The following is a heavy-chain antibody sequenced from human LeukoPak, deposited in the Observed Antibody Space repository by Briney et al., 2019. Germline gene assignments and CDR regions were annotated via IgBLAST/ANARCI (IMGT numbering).Heavy chain of an antibody. D-gene: IGHD3-10*01. CDR3: ATSLLWFAYFDY. CDR1: GFTFDDYA. J-gene: IGHJ4*02. Sequence: GGSLRLSCAASGFTFDDYAMHWVRQAPGKGLEWVSLISGDGGSTYYADSVKGRFTISRDNSKNSLYLQMNSLRTEDAALYYCATSLLWFAYFDYWGQGTLVTVSS. V-gene: IGHV3-43*02. CDR2: ISGDGGST.